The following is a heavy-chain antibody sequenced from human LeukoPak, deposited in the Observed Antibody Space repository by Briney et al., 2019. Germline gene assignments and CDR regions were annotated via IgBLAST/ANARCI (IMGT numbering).Heavy chain of an antibody. CDR2: INPNSGGT. CDR1: GYTFTGYY. V-gene: IGHV1-2*02. J-gene: IGHJ3*02. Sequence: ASVKVSCKASGYTFTGYYMHWVRQAPGQGLEWMGWINPNSGGTNYAQRFQGRVTMTRDTSISTAYMELSRLRSDDTAVYYCASVFDCSGGSCYSDSDAFDIWGQGTMVTVSS. CDR3: ASVFDCSGGSCYSDSDAFDI. D-gene: IGHD2-15*01.